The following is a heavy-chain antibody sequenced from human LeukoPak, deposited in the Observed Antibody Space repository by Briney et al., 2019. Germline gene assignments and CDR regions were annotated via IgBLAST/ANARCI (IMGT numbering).Heavy chain of an antibody. CDR2: ISVDGISE. D-gene: IGHD3-22*01. V-gene: IGHV3-30-3*01. CDR1: GLSFSSYD. J-gene: IGHJ4*02. CDR3: ATSTYDSALGFGASLDY. Sequence: GGSLRLSSVTSGLSFSSYDMTWVRQAPGKGLEWVTVISVDGISEYYADSVKGRFTISRDNSKNTLFLQMNSLSDEDTAMYYCATSTYDSALGFGASLDYWGQGTLVTVSS.